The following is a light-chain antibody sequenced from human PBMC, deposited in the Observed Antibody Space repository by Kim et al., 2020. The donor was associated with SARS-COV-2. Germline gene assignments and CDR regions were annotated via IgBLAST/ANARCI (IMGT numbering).Light chain of an antibody. V-gene: IGLV2-14*03. CDR3: SSYTPSQTLL. Sequence: GQSITVSGTASSSDLRVYNWVYWYHQHTGKAPKVLIYDVHSRPSGVSNRFSGSKSGDTASLTISGLQAEDEADYYCSSYTPSQTLLFGGGTQLTVL. CDR1: SSDLRVYNW. J-gene: IGLJ3*02. CDR2: DVH.